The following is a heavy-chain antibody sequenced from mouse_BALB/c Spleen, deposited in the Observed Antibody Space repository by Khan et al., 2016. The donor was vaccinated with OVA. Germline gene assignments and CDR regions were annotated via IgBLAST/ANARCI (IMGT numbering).Heavy chain of an antibody. CDR1: GYTFTEYT. J-gene: IGHJ4*01. Sequence: VRLQQSGPELVKPGASVKISCKTSGYTFTEYTLHWVKQSHGKSLEWIGVINPKNGVTSYNQKLKGMATLTVDKSSNTAYMEFRSLTSEDSAVYYCGRDAGRYWGQGTSVTVSS. V-gene: IGHV1-26*01. D-gene: IGHD3-3*01. CDR2: INPKNGVT. CDR3: GRDAGRY.